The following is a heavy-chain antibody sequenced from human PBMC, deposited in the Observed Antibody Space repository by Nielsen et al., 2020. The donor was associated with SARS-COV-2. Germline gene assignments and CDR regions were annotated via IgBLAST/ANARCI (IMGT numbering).Heavy chain of an antibody. V-gene: IGHV1-8*01. CDR1: YNTFFS. Sequence: ASVLVFCNASYNTFFSISWVRQVPGQGLEWMGWMNPNSGNTGYAQKFQGRVTMTRNTSISTAYMELSSLRSEDTAVYYCARDPYYYDSSGYPTWGQGTLVTVSS. CDR2: MNPNSGNT. D-gene: IGHD3-22*01. J-gene: IGHJ4*02. CDR3: ARDPYYYDSSGYPT.